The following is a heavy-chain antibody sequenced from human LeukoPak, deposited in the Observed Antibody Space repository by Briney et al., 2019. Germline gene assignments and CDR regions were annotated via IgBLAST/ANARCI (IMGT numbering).Heavy chain of an antibody. CDR2: ISYDGSNK. CDR1: GFTFSSYA. V-gene: IGHV3-30-3*01. J-gene: IGHJ4*02. CDR3: AKGDTIFGVVITPFDY. Sequence: GRSLRLSCAASGFTFSSYAMHWVRQAPGKGLEWVAVISYDGSNKYYADSVKGRFTISRDNSKNTLYLQMNSLRAEDTAVYYCAKGDTIFGVVITPFDYWGQGTLVTVSS. D-gene: IGHD3-3*01.